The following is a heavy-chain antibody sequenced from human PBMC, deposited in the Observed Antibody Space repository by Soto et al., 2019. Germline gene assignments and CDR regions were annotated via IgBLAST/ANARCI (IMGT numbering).Heavy chain of an antibody. CDR1: GFTLSTYT. V-gene: IGHV3-30*01. D-gene: IGHD4-17*01. J-gene: IGHJ6*02. CDR3: ARESLCDYETGHYYYGLDV. CDR2: VSGDGRTK. Sequence: QVDLVESGGGVVQPGRSLRLSCAASGFTLSTYTIHWVRQAPGKGLQWVALVSGDGRTKRYADSVKSRFTISRDNSKNTVFLQRNSLTPDDTAVYYGARESLCDYETGHYYYGLDVWGPGTRVIVSS.